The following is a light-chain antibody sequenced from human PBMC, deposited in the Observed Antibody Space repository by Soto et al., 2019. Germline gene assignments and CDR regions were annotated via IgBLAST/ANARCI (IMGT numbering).Light chain of an antibody. CDR2: LNSDGSH. J-gene: IGLJ2*01. Sequence: QLVLTQSPSASASLGASVKLTCTLSSGHSSYAIAWHQQQPEKGPRYLMKLNSDGSHSKGDGIPDRFSGSSSGAERYLTISSLQSEDEADYYCQTWGTGTLCGGGTQLTVL. CDR1: SGHSSYA. V-gene: IGLV4-69*01. CDR3: QTWGTGTL.